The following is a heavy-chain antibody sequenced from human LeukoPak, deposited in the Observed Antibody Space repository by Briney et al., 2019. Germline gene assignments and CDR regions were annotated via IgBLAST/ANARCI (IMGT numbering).Heavy chain of an antibody. D-gene: IGHD3-22*01. CDR3: ARVYYDSSGNYYAGAFEI. J-gene: IGHJ3*02. CDR1: GGPISSGSYY. V-gene: IGHV4-61*02. CDR2: VYTSGST. Sequence: SETLSLTCTVSGGPISSGSYYWSWIRQPAGKGLEWIGRVYTSGSTNYNPSLKSRVTISVDTSKNQFSLKLSSVTAADTAVYYCARVYYDSSGNYYAGAFEIWGQGTTVTVSS.